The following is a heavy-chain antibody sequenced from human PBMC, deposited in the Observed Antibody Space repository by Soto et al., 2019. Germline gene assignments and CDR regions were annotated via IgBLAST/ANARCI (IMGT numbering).Heavy chain of an antibody. J-gene: IGHJ4*02. CDR3: ARRYGTTFDY. Sequence: QVQLQESGPGLVKPSETLSLTCTVSGGSISSYYWSWIRQPPGKGLEWIGYIYYSGSTNYNPSLKCRVTKSVDTSKIQFSLKRSSVTAADTAVYYCARRYGTTFDYWGQGTLVTVSS. CDR1: GGSISSYY. D-gene: IGHD1-7*01. CDR2: IYYSGST. V-gene: IGHV4-59*01.